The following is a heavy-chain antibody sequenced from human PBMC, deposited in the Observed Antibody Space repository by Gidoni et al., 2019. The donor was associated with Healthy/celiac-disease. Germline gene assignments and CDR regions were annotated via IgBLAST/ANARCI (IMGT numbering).Heavy chain of an antibody. Sequence: QVQLQESGTGLVKPSETLSLTCTVSGGSISSYYWSWIRQPPGKGLEWIGYICYSGSTNYNPPLKSRVTISVDTSKTKFSVKLSSGTAADTAVYYCGREDPLDYGDCGGVGVWGQGTLVTVSS. CDR1: GGSISSYY. D-gene: IGHD4-17*01. CDR2: ICYSGST. V-gene: IGHV4-59*01. J-gene: IGHJ4*02. CDR3: GREDPLDYGDCGGVGV.